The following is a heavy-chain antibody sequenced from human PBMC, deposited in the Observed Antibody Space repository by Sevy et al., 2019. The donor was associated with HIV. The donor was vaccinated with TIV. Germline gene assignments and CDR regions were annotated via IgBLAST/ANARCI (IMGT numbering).Heavy chain of an antibody. CDR3: ARGRIVLVVYAPNHGMDV. V-gene: IGHV4-34*01. Sequence: SETLSLTCAVYGGSFSGYYWSRIRQPPGKGLEWIGEINHSGSTNYNPSLKSRVTISVDTSKNQFSLRLSSVTAADTAVYYCARGRIVLVVYAPNHGMDVWGQGTTVTVSS. D-gene: IGHD2-8*02. CDR1: GGSFSGYY. J-gene: IGHJ6*02. CDR2: INHSGST.